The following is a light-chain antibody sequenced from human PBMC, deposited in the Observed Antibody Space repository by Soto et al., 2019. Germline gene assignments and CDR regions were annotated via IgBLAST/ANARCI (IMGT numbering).Light chain of an antibody. V-gene: IGLV2-14*01. Sequence: QSALTQPASVSGSPGQSITISCTGTSSDVGGYNYVSWYQQHPGKAPKLMIYDVSNRPSGVSNRFSGSKSGNTASLTISGLQAEDEADYYCSSYRSSSTPVIFGGGTKPPS. J-gene: IGLJ2*01. CDR2: DVS. CDR1: SSDVGGYNY. CDR3: SSYRSSSTPVI.